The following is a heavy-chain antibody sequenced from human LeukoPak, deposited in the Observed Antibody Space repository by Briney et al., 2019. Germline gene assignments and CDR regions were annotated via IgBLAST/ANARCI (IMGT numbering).Heavy chain of an antibody. J-gene: IGHJ4*02. CDR2: INPSGGST. Sequence: ASVKVSCKASGYTFTSYYMHWVREAPGQGLEWMGIINPSGGSTSYAQKFQGRVTMTRDTSTSTVYMELSSLRSEYTAVYYCARAYSTVTTTDYWGQGTLVTVSS. V-gene: IGHV1-46*01. CDR1: GYTFTSYY. CDR3: ARAYSTVTTTDY. D-gene: IGHD4-17*01.